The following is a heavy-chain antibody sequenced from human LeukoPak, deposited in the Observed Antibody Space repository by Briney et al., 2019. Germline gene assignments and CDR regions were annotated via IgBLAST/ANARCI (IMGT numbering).Heavy chain of an antibody. J-gene: IGHJ4*02. CDR3: ARDPGIAAAGTVGYFDS. CDR2: IRYDGINK. D-gene: IGHD6-13*01. CDR1: GFTFSSHA. V-gene: IGHV3-30*02. Sequence: GGSLRLSCAASGFTFSSHAMHWVRQAPGKGLEWVAFIRYDGINKYYADSVKGRFTISRDNSKNTLYLQMNSLRVEDTAVYYCARDPGIAAAGTVGYFDSWGQGILVTVSS.